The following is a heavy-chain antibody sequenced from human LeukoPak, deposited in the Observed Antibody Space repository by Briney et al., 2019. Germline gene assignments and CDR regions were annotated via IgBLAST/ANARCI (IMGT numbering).Heavy chain of an antibody. V-gene: IGHV1-8*01. CDR3: ARVGYYYYYMDV. CDR1: GYTFTSYD. J-gene: IGHJ6*03. Sequence: ASVKVSCKASGYTFTSYDINWVRQATGQGLEWMGWMNPNSGNTGYAQKFQGRVTMTRNTSISTAYMELSSLRSEDTAVYYCARVGYYYYYMDVWGKGTTVTVSS. CDR2: MNPNSGNT.